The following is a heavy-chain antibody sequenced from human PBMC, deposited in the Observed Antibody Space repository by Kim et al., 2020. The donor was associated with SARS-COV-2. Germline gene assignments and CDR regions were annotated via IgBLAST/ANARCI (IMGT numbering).Heavy chain of an antibody. D-gene: IGHD2-15*01. Sequence: GGSLRLSCSASGFTFSSYAMHWVRQTPGKGLEYVSAISSNGGSTYYADSVKGRFTISRDNSKNTLYLQMSSLRAEDTAVYYCVKDLGWEYCSGGSCYSGAFDIWGQGTMVTVSS. V-gene: IGHV3-64D*06. CDR1: GFTFSSYA. CDR2: ISSNGGST. CDR3: VKDLGWEYCSGGSCYSGAFDI. J-gene: IGHJ3*02.